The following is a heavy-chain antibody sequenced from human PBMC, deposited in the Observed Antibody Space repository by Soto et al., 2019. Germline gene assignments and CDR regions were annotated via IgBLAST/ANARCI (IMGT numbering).Heavy chain of an antibody. CDR2: IIPIFGTA. CDR1: GGTFSSYA. J-gene: IGHJ3*02. V-gene: IGHV1-69*13. Sequence: ASVKVSCKASGGTFSSYAISWVRQAPGQGLEWMGGIIPIFGTANYAQKFQGRVTITADESTSTAYMELSSLRSEDTAVYYCARDRLTGDTGRVGDAFDIWGQGTMVTVSS. D-gene: IGHD7-27*01. CDR3: ARDRLTGDTGRVGDAFDI.